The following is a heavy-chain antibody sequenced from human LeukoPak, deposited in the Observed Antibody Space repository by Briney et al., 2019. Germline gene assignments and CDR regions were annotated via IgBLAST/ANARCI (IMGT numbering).Heavy chain of an antibody. Sequence: PSETLSLTCTVSGGSISSYYWSWIRQPPGKGLEWIGYIYYSGSTNYNPSLKSRVTISVDTSKNKFSLKLSSVTAADTAVYYCARGASGWYGIESQDYWGQGTLVTVSS. J-gene: IGHJ4*02. CDR3: ARGASGWYGIESQDY. D-gene: IGHD6-19*01. V-gene: IGHV4-59*01. CDR1: GGSISSYY. CDR2: IYYSGST.